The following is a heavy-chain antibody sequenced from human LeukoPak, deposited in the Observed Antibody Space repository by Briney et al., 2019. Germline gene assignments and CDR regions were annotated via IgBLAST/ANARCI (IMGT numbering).Heavy chain of an antibody. Sequence: PSETLSLTCSVSGGSISGYWWSWIRQPPGRGLEWIGFISYTGISKYNPSLQSRVTISLDTSKNQFSLRPTSVTAADAAVYYCARRWLLRGNDAFDIWGQGTMVAVSS. CDR3: ARRWLLRGNDAFDI. J-gene: IGHJ3*02. CDR1: GGSISGYW. D-gene: IGHD3-22*01. CDR2: ISYTGIS. V-gene: IGHV4-59*08.